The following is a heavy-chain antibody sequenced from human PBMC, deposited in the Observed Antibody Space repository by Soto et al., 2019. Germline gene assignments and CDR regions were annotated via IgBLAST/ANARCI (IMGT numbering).Heavy chain of an antibody. CDR3: SRHKTTKLTVVSAFDP. D-gene: IGHD3-22*01. Sequence: KPSETLSLTCDVSGDFLTTYYWNWIRQSPGKGLEWIGYIFYGGHTNYNPSLRGRASISVDTSKNQFSLKLSSVTAADTAVYYCSRHKTTKLTVVSAFDPWGQGTRVTVSS. V-gene: IGHV4-59*08. CDR2: IFYGGHT. J-gene: IGHJ5*02. CDR1: GDFLTTYY.